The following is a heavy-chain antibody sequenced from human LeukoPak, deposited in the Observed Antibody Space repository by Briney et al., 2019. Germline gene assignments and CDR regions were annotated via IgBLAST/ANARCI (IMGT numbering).Heavy chain of an antibody. CDR1: GFTFSSYA. Sequence: PGGSLRLSCVASGFTFSSYAMNWVRQAPGKGLEWVSSISLTSNDIYYAASVRGRFIISRDNAKNLLSLQMNSLRAEDTALYYCARGDTSLQRNDALDIWGQGTMVSVSS. V-gene: IGHV3-21*01. CDR3: ARGDTSLQRNDALDI. D-gene: IGHD2/OR15-2a*01. CDR2: ISLTSNDI. J-gene: IGHJ3*02.